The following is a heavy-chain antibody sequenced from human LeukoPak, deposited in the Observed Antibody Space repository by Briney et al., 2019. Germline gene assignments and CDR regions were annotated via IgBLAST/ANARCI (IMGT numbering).Heavy chain of an antibody. V-gene: IGHV5-51*01. D-gene: IGHD3-10*01. CDR3: ARHRAITMVRGVSYYYYYMDV. CDR2: IYPGDSDT. J-gene: IGHJ6*03. Sequence: KNGESLKISCKGSGYSFTSYWIGWVRQMPGKGLEWMGTIYPGDSDTRYSPSFQGQVTISADKSISTAYLQWSSLKASDTAMYYCARHRAITMVRGVSYYYYYMDVWGQGTLVTVSS. CDR1: GYSFTSYW.